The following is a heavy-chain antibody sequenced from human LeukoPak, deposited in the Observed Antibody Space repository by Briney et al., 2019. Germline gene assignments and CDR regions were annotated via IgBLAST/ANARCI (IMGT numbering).Heavy chain of an antibody. V-gene: IGHV4-34*01. Sequence: SETLSLTCAVYGGSCSDYYCSWIRQPPGKGLEWIGEIYPYGTFYYNSSLRSRLTISIDTSKTQFSLRLTSVTAADTAFYYCARGRDRSKAGDHWGQGTLVTVSS. CDR2: IYPYGTF. D-gene: IGHD5-24*01. CDR3: ARGRDRSKAGDH. CDR1: GGSCSDYY. J-gene: IGHJ4*02.